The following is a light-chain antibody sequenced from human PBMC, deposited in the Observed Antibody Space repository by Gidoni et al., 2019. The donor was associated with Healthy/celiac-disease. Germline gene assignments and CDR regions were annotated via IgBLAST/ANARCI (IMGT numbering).Light chain of an antibody. CDR2: GNT. J-gene: IGLJ2*01. Sequence: QSVLTQPHSVPGAPGQRVTISCTGSSSNIVAGYDVHWYQQLPGTPPKLLIYGNTNRPSGVPDRFSGSKSGTSASLAITGLQAEDEADYYCQSYDSSLSGPVVFGGGTKLTVL. V-gene: IGLV1-40*01. CDR1: SSNIVAGYD. CDR3: QSYDSSLSGPVV.